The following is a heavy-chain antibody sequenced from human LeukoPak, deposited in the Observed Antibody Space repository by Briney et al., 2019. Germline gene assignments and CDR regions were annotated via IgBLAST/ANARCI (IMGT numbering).Heavy chain of an antibody. CDR2: INPSGGST. J-gene: IGHJ4*02. CDR3: ARVGYSYGLRGPIDY. CDR1: GYTLTSYY. D-gene: IGHD5-18*01. V-gene: IGHV1-46*01. Sequence: GASVKVSCKASGYTLTSYYMHWVRQAPGQGLEWMGIINPSGGSTSYAQKFQGRVTMTRDMSTSTVYMELSSLRSEDTAVYYCARVGYSYGLRGPIDYWGQGTLVTVSS.